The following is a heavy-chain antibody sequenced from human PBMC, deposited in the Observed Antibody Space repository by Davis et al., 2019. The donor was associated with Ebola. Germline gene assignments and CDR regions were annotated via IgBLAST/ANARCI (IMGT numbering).Heavy chain of an antibody. Sequence: ASVKVSCKASGYTFTSYYMHWVRQAPGQGLEWMGIINPSGGSTSYAQKFQGRVTMTRDTSTRTVYMELSSLRSEDTAVYYCARYPVLHYYYYGMDVWGQGTTVTVSS. V-gene: IGHV1-46*01. CDR2: INPSGGST. J-gene: IGHJ6*02. D-gene: IGHD4/OR15-4a*01. CDR3: ARYPVLHYYYYGMDV. CDR1: GYTFTSYY.